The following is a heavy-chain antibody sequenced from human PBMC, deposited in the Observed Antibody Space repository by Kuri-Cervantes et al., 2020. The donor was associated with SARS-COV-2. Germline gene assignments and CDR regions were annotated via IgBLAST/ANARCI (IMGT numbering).Heavy chain of an antibody. J-gene: IGHJ6*02. Sequence: GSLRLSCTVSGGSISSYYWSWIRQPPGKGLEWIGYIYYSGSTNYNPSHKSRVTISVDTSKNQFSLKLSSVTAADTAVYYCARDGGGARDYYYGMDVWGQGTTVTVSS. CDR3: ARDGGGARDYYYGMDV. CDR2: IYYSGST. V-gene: IGHV4-59*01. CDR1: GGSISSYY. D-gene: IGHD4-23*01.